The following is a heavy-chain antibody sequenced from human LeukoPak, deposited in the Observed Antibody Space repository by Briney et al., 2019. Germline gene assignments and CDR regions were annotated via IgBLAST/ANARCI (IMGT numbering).Heavy chain of an antibody. CDR3: ATLYHITIFGVVFPPLQAFDI. J-gene: IGHJ3*02. CDR2: MNPNSGNT. V-gene: IGHV1-8*02. CDR1: GYTFTSYD. Sequence: GASVKVSCKASGYTFTSYDINWVRQATGQGLEWMGWMNPNSGNTGYAQKFQGRVTMTEDTSTDTAYMELSSLRSEDTAVYYCATLYHITIFGVVFPPLQAFDIWGQGTMVTVSS. D-gene: IGHD3-3*01.